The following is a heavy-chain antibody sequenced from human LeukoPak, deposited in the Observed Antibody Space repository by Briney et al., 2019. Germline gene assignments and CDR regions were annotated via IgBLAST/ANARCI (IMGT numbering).Heavy chain of an antibody. CDR3: ARGDRYNNGWPAAWFDP. J-gene: IGHJ5*02. V-gene: IGHV3-30*04. CDR1: GFSFNTYS. Sequence: GGSLRLSCVASGFSFNTYSMHWVRQPPGKGLEWAGFTSYDGNTNYYADSVKGRFTISRDNSRNTLYLQMNSLRPDDTAVYWCARGDRYNNGWPAAWFDPWGQGSLVIVSS. CDR2: TSYDGNTN. D-gene: IGHD6-19*01.